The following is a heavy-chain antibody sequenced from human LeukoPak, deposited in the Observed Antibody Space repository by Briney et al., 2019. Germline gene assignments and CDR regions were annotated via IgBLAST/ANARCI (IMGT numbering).Heavy chain of an antibody. V-gene: IGHV3-30*04. J-gene: IGHJ5*02. CDR3: ARDYYDILTGYDNWFDP. Sequence: GGSLRLSCAASGFTFSSYAMHWVRQAPGKGLEWVAVISYGGSNKYYADSVKGRFTISRDNPKNTLYLQMNSLRAEDTAVYYCARDYYDILTGYDNWFDPWGQGTLVTVSS. CDR2: ISYGGSNK. D-gene: IGHD3-9*01. CDR1: GFTFSSYA.